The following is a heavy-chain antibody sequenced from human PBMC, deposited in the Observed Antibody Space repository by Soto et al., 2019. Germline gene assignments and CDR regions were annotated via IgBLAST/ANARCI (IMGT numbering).Heavy chain of an antibody. CDR3: AREQQLVLRGAFDI. J-gene: IGHJ3*02. Sequence: GGSLRLSCAASGFTFSSYGMHWVRQAPGKGLEGVAVIWYDGSNKYYADSVKGRFTISRDNSKNTLYLQMNSLRAEDTAVYYCAREQQLVLRGAFDIWGQGTMVTVSS. V-gene: IGHV3-33*01. CDR2: IWYDGSNK. CDR1: GFTFSSYG. D-gene: IGHD6-13*01.